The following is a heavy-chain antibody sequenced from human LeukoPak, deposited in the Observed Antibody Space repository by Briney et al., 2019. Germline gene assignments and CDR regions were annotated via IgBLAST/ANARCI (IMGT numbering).Heavy chain of an antibody. V-gene: IGHV3-23*01. J-gene: IGHJ4*02. CDR1: GFTFSSYS. CDR3: AKEGLTAGDFWSGQVQNHPGY. CDR2: ISGSGGST. D-gene: IGHD3-3*01. Sequence: AGGSLRLSCAASGFTFSSYSMSWVRQAPGKGLEWVSAISGSGGSTYYADSVKGRFTISRDNSKNTLYLQMNSLRAEDTAVYYCAKEGLTAGDFWSGQVQNHPGYWGQGTLVTVSS.